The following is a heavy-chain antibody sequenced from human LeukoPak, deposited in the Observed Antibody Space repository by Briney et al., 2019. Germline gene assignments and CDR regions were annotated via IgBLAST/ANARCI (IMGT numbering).Heavy chain of an antibody. CDR3: ARPQYSGSNRGPFDY. V-gene: IGHV1-69*05. CDR2: IIPIFGTA. J-gene: IGHJ4*02. D-gene: IGHD1-26*01. CDR1: GGTFSSYA. Sequence: SVKVSCKASGGTFSSYAISWVRRAPGQGLEWMGGIIPIFGTANYAQKFQGRVTITTDESTSTAYMELSSLRSEDTAVYYCARPQYSGSNRGPFDYWGQGTLVTVSS.